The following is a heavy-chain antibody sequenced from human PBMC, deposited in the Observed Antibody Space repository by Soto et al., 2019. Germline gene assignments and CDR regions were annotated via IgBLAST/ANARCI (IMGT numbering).Heavy chain of an antibody. CDR3: ARVGMRQQLALIDY. J-gene: IGHJ4*02. CDR1: GGSISSGGYY. CDR2: IYYSGST. V-gene: IGHV4-31*03. D-gene: IGHD6-13*01. Sequence: SETLSLTCTVSGGSISSGGYYWSWIRQHPGKGLEWIGYIYYSGSTYYNPSLKSRVTISVDTPKNQFSLKLSSVTAADTAVYYCARVGMRQQLALIDYWGQGTLVTVSS.